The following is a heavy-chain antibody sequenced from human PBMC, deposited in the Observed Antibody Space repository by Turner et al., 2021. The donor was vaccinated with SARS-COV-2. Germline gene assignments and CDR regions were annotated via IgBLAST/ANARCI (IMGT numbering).Heavy chain of an antibody. J-gene: IGHJ4*02. CDR3: ARHGDYYDSSLSY. Sequence: EVQLVQSGAEVKKPGESLKISCKGSGYSFSSYWIAWVRQVPGEGLEWMGSIYPGDSDTRYSPSFQGQVTISADKSISTAYLQWSSLKASDTAMYYCARHGDYYDSSLSYWGQGTLVTVSS. D-gene: IGHD3-22*01. CDR1: GYSFSSYW. CDR2: IYPGDSDT. V-gene: IGHV5-51*01.